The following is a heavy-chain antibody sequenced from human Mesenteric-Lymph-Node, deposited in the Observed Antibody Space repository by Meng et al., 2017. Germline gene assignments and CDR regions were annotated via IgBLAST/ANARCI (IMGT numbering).Heavy chain of an antibody. CDR3: ARVSGYAAWGSFYGMDV. V-gene: IGHV1-2*06. CDR1: GYTFTLDY. CDR2: INPHTGDT. J-gene: IGHJ6*02. Sequence: ASVKVSCKASGYTFTLDYVNWVRQAPGQGLEWMGRINPHTGDTNYAQKFQGRVTMTRDTSISTAYMELSRLRSDDTAVYYCARVSGYAAWGSFYGMDVWGQGTTVTVSS. D-gene: IGHD5-18*01.